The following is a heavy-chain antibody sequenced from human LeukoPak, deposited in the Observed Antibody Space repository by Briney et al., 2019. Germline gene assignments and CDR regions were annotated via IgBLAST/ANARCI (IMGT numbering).Heavy chain of an antibody. CDR2: ISGSGGST. Sequence: GGSLRLSCAASGFTFSSYAMSWVRQAPGKGLEWVSAISGSGGSTYYADSVKGRFTISRDNAKNTLYLQMNSLRAEDTAVYFCAKDSSSSWFGGDSKWGQGTLVTVSS. V-gene: IGHV3-23*01. J-gene: IGHJ4*02. CDR3: AKDSSSSWFGGDSK. D-gene: IGHD6-13*01. CDR1: GFTFSSYA.